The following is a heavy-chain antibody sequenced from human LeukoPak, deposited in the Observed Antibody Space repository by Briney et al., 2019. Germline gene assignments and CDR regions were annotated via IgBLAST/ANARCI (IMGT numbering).Heavy chain of an antibody. V-gene: IGHV5-51*03. Sequence: GESLKISCKGSGYSYTSYWIGWVRQMPGKGLEWMGIIYPGDSDTRYSPSFQGQVTISADKSISTAYLQWSSLKASDTAMYYCARGEYDILTGYYKWVDYWGQGTLVTVSS. J-gene: IGHJ4*02. CDR3: ARGEYDILTGYYKWVDY. CDR2: IYPGDSDT. D-gene: IGHD3-9*01. CDR1: GYSYTSYW.